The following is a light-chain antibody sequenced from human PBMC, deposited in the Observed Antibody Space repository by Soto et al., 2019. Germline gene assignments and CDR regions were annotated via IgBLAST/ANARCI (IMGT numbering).Light chain of an antibody. V-gene: IGLV2-14*01. Sequence: QSVLTQPASVSGSPGQSVTISCTGTSXDVGGYTYVSWYQHHPGKAPKLMIYEVSNRPSGVSNRFSGSKSGNTASLTISGLQAEDEADYYCSSYTSSSTYVFGTGTKV. CDR3: SSYTSSSTYV. CDR1: SXDVGGYTY. CDR2: EVS. J-gene: IGLJ1*01.